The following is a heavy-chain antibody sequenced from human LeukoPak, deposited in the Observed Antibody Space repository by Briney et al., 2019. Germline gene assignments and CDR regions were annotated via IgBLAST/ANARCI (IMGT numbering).Heavy chain of an antibody. CDR1: GFTFSSYD. J-gene: IGHJ6*02. CDR3: ARATAGVVLDV. Sequence: PGGSLRLSCAASGFTFSSYDMHWVRQATGKGLKWVSAIGTAGDTYYPGSVKGRFTISRENAKNSLYLQMNSLRAGDTAVYYCARATAGVVLDVWGQGTTVTVSS. CDR2: IGTAGDT. D-gene: IGHD2-8*01. V-gene: IGHV3-13*01.